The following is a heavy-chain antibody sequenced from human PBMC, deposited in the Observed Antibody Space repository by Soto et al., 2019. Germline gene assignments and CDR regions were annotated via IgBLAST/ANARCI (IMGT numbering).Heavy chain of an antibody. V-gene: IGHV3-21*01. Sequence: GGSLRLSCAASGFTFSSFSMNWVRQAPGKGLEWVSSISSSSSYIYYADSVKGRFTISRDNAKNSLYLQMNSLRAEDTAVYYCAREAAGTSDWFDTWGQGTLVTVSS. CDR3: AREAAGTSDWFDT. J-gene: IGHJ5*02. CDR2: ISSSSSYI. CDR1: GFTFSSFS. D-gene: IGHD6-13*01.